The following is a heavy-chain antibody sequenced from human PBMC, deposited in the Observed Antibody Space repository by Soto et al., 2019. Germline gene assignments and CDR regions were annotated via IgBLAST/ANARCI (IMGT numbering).Heavy chain of an antibody. Sequence: QVQLQQWGAGLLKPSETLSLTCAVYGGSFSGYYWSWIRQPPGKGLEWIGEINHSGSTNYNPSLKSRVTIAVDASKNQFSLKLSSVTAADAAVYYCARLGRGMVRGVTPRSSFDYWGQGTLVTVSS. D-gene: IGHD3-10*01. CDR2: INHSGST. CDR3: ARLGRGMVRGVTPRSSFDY. CDR1: GGSFSGYY. J-gene: IGHJ4*02. V-gene: IGHV4-34*01.